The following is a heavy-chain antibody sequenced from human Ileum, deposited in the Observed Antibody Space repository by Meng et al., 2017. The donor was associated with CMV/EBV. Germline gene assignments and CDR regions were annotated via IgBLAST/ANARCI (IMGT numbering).Heavy chain of an antibody. V-gene: IGHV3-23*01. CDR1: GIPFRSCV. CDR3: AREDWMWQQRTFDS. Sequence: TSGIPFRSCVMSWGRQAPGKGLEWVSAISPSGDTTYYADTVKGRFTISRDNSKNTLYLQMNSLRAEDTAVYYCAREDWMWQQRTFDSWGQGTLVTVSS. D-gene: IGHD6-13*01. J-gene: IGHJ5*01. CDR2: ISPSGDTT.